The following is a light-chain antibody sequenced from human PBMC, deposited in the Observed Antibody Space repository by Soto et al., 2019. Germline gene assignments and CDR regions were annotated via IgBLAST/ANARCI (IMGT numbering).Light chain of an antibody. CDR1: QSIGSW. V-gene: IGKV1-5*03. CDR2: KAS. J-gene: IGKJ1*01. Sequence: DIQMTQSPSTLSASVGDRVTITCRASQSIGSWLAWYQQKPGKAPKILIYKASSLESGVPSRFSGSGSGTEFTLTISSLQPDDFASYYCHQYGSYSPWTFGQGTKVEIK. CDR3: HQYGSYSPWT.